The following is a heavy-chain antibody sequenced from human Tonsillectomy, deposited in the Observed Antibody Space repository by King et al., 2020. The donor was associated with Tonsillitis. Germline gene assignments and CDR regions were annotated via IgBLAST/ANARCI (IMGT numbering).Heavy chain of an antibody. V-gene: IGHV3-74*01. CDR3: ARDGMTTAKFDP. J-gene: IGHJ5*02. CDR1: GFTFSSYW. D-gene: IGHD4-11*01. CDR2: INSDGSST. Sequence: VQLVESGGGLVQPGGSLRLSCVASGFTFSSYWMHWVRQAPGKGLVWVSHINSDGSSTNYADSVKGRFTISSDNAKNTLYLQMNSLRAEDTAVYYCARDGMTTAKFDPWGQGTLVTVSS.